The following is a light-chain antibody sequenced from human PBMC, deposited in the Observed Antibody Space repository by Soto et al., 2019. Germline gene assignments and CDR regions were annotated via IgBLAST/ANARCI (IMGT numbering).Light chain of an antibody. Sequence: EIVMTQSPVTLSVSPGEGVTLSCMASESVYSDLAWYQQKPGHAPRLLIYDSSARAPDIPARFSGSGSGTDFTLTVSRLQSEDFAVYYGHQYTNWPLTFGGGTRVEIK. V-gene: IGKV3-15*01. CDR2: DSS. J-gene: IGKJ4*01. CDR3: HQYTNWPLT. CDR1: ESVYSD.